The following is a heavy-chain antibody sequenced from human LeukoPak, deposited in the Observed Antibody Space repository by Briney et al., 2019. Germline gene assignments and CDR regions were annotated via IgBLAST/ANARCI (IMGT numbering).Heavy chain of an antibody. J-gene: IGHJ4*02. CDR3: ARDRGSGHTPFDY. CDR2: ISSSSNYI. CDR1: EFTFSSYN. Sequence: PGGSLRLSCTASEFTFSSYNMNWVRQAPGKGLEWVSSISSSSNYIYYADSVKGRFTISRDNAKNSLFLQMNSLSVEDTAVYYCARDRGSGHTPFDYWGQGTLVTVSS. D-gene: IGHD6-19*01. V-gene: IGHV3-21*01.